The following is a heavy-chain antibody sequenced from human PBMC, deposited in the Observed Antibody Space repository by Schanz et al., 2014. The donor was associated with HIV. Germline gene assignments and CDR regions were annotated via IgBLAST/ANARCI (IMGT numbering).Heavy chain of an antibody. CDR1: GFTVSINY. CDR2: IYSGGST. CDR3: ARDPSTAMVDGDY. J-gene: IGHJ4*02. D-gene: IGHD5-18*01. V-gene: IGHV3-53*01. Sequence: EVQLLESGGGLAQPGGSLRLSCAAFGFTVSINYMSWVRQAPGKGLEWVSVIYSGGSTYYADSVKGRFTISRDNSKNTVYLQMNSLRAEDTAVYYCARDPSTAMVDGDYWGPGTLVTVSS.